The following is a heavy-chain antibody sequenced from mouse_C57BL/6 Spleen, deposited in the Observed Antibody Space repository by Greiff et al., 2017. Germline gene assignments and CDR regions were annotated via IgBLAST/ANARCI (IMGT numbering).Heavy chain of an antibody. CDR3: APIDYDYGVHFAY. V-gene: IGHV1-64*01. Sequence: QVQLQQPGAELVKPGASVKLSCKASGYTFTSYWMHWVKQRPGQGLEWIGMIHPNSGSTNYNEKFKSKATLTVDKSSSTAYMQLSSLTSEDSAVYYCAPIDYDYGVHFAYWGKGTLVTVSA. D-gene: IGHD2-4*01. J-gene: IGHJ3*01. CDR2: IHPNSGST. CDR1: GYTFTSYW.